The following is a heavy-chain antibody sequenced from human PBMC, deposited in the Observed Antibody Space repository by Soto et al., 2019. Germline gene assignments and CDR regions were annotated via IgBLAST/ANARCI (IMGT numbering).Heavy chain of an antibody. Sequence: SVQVSCQASGGTFSSYTICGVRQAPGQGLEWMGRIIPSLGIANYAQKFQGRVTITADKSTSTAYMELSSLRSEDTAVYYCASGGMDVWGQGTTVTVSS. CDR1: GGTFSSYT. J-gene: IGHJ6*02. CDR2: IIPSLGIA. V-gene: IGHV1-69*02. CDR3: ASGGMDV.